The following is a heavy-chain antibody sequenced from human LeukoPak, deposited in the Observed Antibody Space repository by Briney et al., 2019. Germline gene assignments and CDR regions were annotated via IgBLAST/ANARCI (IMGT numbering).Heavy chain of an antibody. Sequence: ASVKVSCKASGYTFTGHYMHWVRQAPGQGLEWMGWINPNSGGTNYAQKLQGRVTMTTDTSTSTAYMELRSLRSDDTAVYYCARDEGHIVVVTARNDYWGQGTLVTVSS. CDR2: INPNSGGT. CDR3: ARDEGHIVVVTARNDY. CDR1: GYTFTGHY. V-gene: IGHV1-2*02. D-gene: IGHD2-21*02. J-gene: IGHJ4*02.